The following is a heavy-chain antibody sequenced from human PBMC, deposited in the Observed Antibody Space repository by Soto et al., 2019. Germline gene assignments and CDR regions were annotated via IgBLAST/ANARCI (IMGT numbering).Heavy chain of an antibody. CDR2: ISYHGSTE. J-gene: IGHJ3*02. Sequence: QVQLVESGGGVVQPGRSLRLSCAASGFSFSIYAMHWVRQAPGKWLEWVAVISYHGSTEYYGDAVKGRFTISRDNSKNTLYLQMYSLRPEDTAIYYCARGYSYGPNWESDALDIWGQGAMVTVSS. CDR3: ARGYSYGPNWESDALDI. CDR1: GFSFSIYA. D-gene: IGHD5-18*01. V-gene: IGHV3-30-3*01.